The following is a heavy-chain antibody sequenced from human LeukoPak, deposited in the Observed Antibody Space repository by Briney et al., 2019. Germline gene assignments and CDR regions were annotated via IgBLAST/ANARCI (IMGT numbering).Heavy chain of an antibody. D-gene: IGHD1-1*01. J-gene: IGHJ4*02. V-gene: IGHV3-7*01. CDR2: IKQDGSEE. CDR1: GFIFSDNA. Sequence: PGGSLRLSCAAAGFIFSDNAMTWVRQAPGKGLEWVANIKQDGSEEYYVDSVRGRFTISKDNAKNSLYLQMNSLRAEDTAVYYCARHIDWKFDYWGQGTLVTVSS. CDR3: ARHIDWKFDY.